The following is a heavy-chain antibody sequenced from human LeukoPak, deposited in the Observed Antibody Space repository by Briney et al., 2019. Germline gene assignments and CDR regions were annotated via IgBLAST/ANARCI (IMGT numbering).Heavy chain of an antibody. Sequence: GGSLRFSCAASGFTLSDYNMAWVRQPPGKGLEWVGRTRNKANSYTTKYAASVKGRFTISRDDSKNSLYLQMNSLKTEDTAVYYCTRAYDVAIREIGFWGQGTLVTVSS. J-gene: IGHJ4*02. CDR2: TRNKANSYTT. CDR3: TRAYDVAIREIGF. D-gene: IGHD2-21*01. CDR1: GFTLSDYN. V-gene: IGHV3-72*01.